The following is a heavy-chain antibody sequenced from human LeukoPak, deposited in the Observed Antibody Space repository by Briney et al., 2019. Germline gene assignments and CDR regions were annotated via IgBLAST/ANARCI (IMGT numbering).Heavy chain of an antibody. Sequence: GGSLRLSCAASGFTFSSYSMNWVRQAPGKGLEWVSSISSSSSYICYADSVKGRFTISRDNAKNSLYLQMNSLRAEDTAVYYCARAAAGSNYWGQGTLVTVSS. CDR3: ARAAAGSNY. CDR1: GFTFSSYS. D-gene: IGHD6-13*01. V-gene: IGHV3-21*01. J-gene: IGHJ4*02. CDR2: ISSSSSYI.